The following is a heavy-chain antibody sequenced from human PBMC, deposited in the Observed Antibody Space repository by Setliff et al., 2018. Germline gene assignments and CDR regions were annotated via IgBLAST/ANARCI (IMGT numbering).Heavy chain of an antibody. D-gene: IGHD5-18*01. J-gene: IGHJ6*03. CDR1: GYTFTSYY. CDR3: AREGVDTRSSTDYRYYMDV. CDR2: INPSGGST. V-gene: IGHV1-46*01. Sequence: ASVKVSCKASGYTFTSYYMHWVRQAPGQGLEWMGIINPSGGSTSYAQKFQGRVTIITDESTSTAYMELSSLRTEDTAVYYCAREGVDTRSSTDYRYYMDVWGKGTTVTVSS.